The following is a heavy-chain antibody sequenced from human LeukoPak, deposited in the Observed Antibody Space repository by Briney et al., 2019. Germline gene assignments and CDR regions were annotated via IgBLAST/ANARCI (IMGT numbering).Heavy chain of an antibody. D-gene: IGHD5-18*01. V-gene: IGHV4-39*07. CDR2: IFHNGNT. Sequence: SETLSLTCTVSGGSITRGDYYWGWIRQPPGKGLEWIGNIFHNGNTYYNPSLKSRVTMSIDTSKKQFSLKLRTATAADTAVYYCARIEDVTRGYNHAYYFDYWGQGTLVTVSS. J-gene: IGHJ4*02. CDR3: ARIEDVTRGYNHAYYFDY. CDR1: GGSITRGDYY.